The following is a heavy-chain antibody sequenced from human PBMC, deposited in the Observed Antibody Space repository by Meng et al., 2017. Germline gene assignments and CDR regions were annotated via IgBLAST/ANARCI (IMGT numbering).Heavy chain of an antibody. J-gene: IGHJ4*02. CDR2: IVYRGST. Sequence: VPRQESGPGRGRPSETLALTCTFPGGSVGICNYYWSWIRQPPGKGLEWIGYIVYRGSTTYHPSLKTRVTISVDTSKNQFSLKLTSVTAADTAVYFCARDVGGDYETLFDYWGQGTLVTVSS. D-gene: IGHD4-17*01. CDR3: ARDVGGDYETLFDY. V-gene: IGHV4-61*01. CDR1: GGSVGICNYY.